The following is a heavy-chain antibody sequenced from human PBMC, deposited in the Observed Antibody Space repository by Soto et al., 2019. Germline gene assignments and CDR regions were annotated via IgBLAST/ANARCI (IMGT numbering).Heavy chain of an antibody. Sequence: ASVKGSCKASGYTFTSYYMHWVRQAPGQGLEWMGIINPSGGSTSYAQKFQGRVTMTRDTSTSTVYMELSSLRSEDTAVYYCARDGYYYDSSGSQADYWGQGTRVTVSA. CDR3: ARDGYYYDSSGSQADY. V-gene: IGHV1-46*01. D-gene: IGHD3-22*01. J-gene: IGHJ4*02. CDR1: GYTFTSYY. CDR2: INPSGGST.